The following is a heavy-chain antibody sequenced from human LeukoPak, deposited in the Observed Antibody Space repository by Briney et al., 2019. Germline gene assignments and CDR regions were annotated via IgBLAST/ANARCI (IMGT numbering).Heavy chain of an antibody. CDR3: AGGIAAALV. CDR2: IKQDGSEK. CDR1: GFTFSNYW. V-gene: IGHV3-7*01. J-gene: IGHJ4*02. Sequence: PGGSLRLSCVVSGFTFSNYWMHWVRQAPGKGLEWVANIKQDGSEKYYVDSVKGRFTISRDNAKNSVFLQMNSLRAEDTAVYYCAGGIAAALVWGQGTLVTVSS. D-gene: IGHD6-13*01.